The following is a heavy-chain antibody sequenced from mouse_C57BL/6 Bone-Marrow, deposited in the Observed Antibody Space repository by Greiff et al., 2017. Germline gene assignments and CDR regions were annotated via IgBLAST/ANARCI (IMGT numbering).Heavy chain of an antibody. V-gene: IGHV1-47*01. J-gene: IGHJ2*01. CDR2: FHPYNDDT. CDR1: GYTFTTYP. Sequence: VKLVESGAELVKPGASVKMSCKASGYTFTTYPIEWMKQNHGKSLEWIGNFHPYNDDTKYNEKFKGKATLTVEKSSSTVDLELSRLTSDDSAVYYCARGCNDGGYYFDYWGQGTTLTVSS. CDR3: ARGCNDGGYYFDY.